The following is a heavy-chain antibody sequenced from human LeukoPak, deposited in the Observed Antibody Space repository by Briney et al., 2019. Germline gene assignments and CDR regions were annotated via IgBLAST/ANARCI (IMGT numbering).Heavy chain of an antibody. J-gene: IGHJ4*02. CDR2: IKEDGREK. D-gene: IGHD2-15*01. V-gene: IGHV3-7*01. CDR3: ARGWGEKGYCRGGTCNNPQFDY. Sequence: PGGSLRLSCEASGFGFSDYWMTWVRQAPGKGLEWVANIKEDGREKYYVDSVKGRFTLSKDNAKNSVYLQMNSLGAEDTAVYYCARGWGEKGYCRGGTCNNPQFDYWGQGILVTVSS. CDR1: GFGFSDYW.